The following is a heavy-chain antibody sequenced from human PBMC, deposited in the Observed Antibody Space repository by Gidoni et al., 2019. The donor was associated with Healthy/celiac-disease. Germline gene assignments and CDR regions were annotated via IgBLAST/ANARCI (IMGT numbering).Heavy chain of an antibody. Sequence: EVQLVESGGGLVQPGRSLRLSCAASGFTFDDYAMHWVRQAPGKGLEWVSGISWNSGSIGYADSVKGRFTISRDNAKNSLYLQMNSLRAEDTALYYCAKDLHSSGRYWGQGTLVTVSS. D-gene: IGHD6-19*01. J-gene: IGHJ4*02. V-gene: IGHV3-9*01. CDR2: ISWNSGSI. CDR3: AKDLHSSGRY. CDR1: GFTFDDYA.